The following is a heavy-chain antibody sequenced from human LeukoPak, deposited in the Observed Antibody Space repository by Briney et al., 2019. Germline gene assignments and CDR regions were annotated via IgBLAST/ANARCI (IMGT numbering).Heavy chain of an antibody. CDR2: INHSRST. Sequence: SETLSLTCAVYGGSFSGYYWSWIRQPPGKGLEWIGEINHSRSTNYNPSLKSRVTISVDTSKNQFSLKLSSVTAADTAVYYCARLAGSGYYTKSYYYYYGMDVWGQGTTVTVSS. D-gene: IGHD3-22*01. V-gene: IGHV4-34*01. J-gene: IGHJ6*02. CDR1: GGSFSGYY. CDR3: ARLAGSGYYTKSYYYYYGMDV.